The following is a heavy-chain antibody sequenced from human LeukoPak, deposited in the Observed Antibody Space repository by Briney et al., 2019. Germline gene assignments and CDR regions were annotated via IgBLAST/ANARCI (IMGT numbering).Heavy chain of an antibody. J-gene: IGHJ3*02. CDR2: TSYDGSNK. V-gene: IGHV3-30*04. D-gene: IGHD5-12*01. CDR1: GVTFSSYA. CDR3: ARLNSGYDFRLAFDI. Sequence: GGSLRLSCAASGVTFSSYAMHWVRQAPGKGLEWVAVTSYDGSNKYYADSVKGRFTISRDNSKNTLYLQMNSLRAEDTAVYYCARLNSGYDFRLAFDIWGQGTMVTVSS.